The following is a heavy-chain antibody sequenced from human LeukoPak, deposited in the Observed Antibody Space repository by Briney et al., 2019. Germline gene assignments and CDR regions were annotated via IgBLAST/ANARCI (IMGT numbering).Heavy chain of an antibody. J-gene: IGHJ4*02. CDR3: AKDHSSGWYTFYYFDY. CDR2: ISGSGGST. V-gene: IGHV3-23*01. Sequence: GGSLRLSCAASGFTFSSYAMSWVRQAPGKGLEWVSSISGSGGSTPYADSVKGRFTISRDNSKNTLYLQMKSLRAEDTAVYFCAKDHSSGWYTFYYFDYWGQGTLVTVSS. CDR1: GFTFSSYA. D-gene: IGHD6-19*01.